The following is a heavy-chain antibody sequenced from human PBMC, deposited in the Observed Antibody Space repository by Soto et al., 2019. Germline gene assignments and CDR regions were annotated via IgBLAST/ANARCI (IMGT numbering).Heavy chain of an antibody. CDR1: GFSFSNHG. CDR2: ISYDGSNK. J-gene: IGHJ6*02. CDR3: VKDVIVDRPDYFYGMDV. D-gene: IGHD6-6*01. Sequence: GGSLRLSCAASGFSFSNHGMHWVRQAPGKGLEWVADISYDGSNKYYADSVKGRFTISRDNSKNSLYLQMNSLRAEDTAVYYCVKDVIVDRPDYFYGMDVWGQGTTVTVSS. V-gene: IGHV3-30*18.